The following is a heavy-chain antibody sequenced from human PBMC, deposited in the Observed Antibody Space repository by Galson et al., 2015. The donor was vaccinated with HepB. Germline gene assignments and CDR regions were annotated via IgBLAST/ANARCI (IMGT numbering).Heavy chain of an antibody. J-gene: IGHJ4*02. CDR3: AKDPYSSSYLYYFDY. D-gene: IGHD6-13*01. V-gene: IGHV3-23*01. Sequence: SLRLSCAASGFTFSSYAMSWVRQAPGKGLEWVSAISGSGGSTYYADSVKGRFTISRDNSKNTLYLQMNSLRAEDTAVYYCAKDPYSSSYLYYFDYWGQGTLVTVSS. CDR2: ISGSGGST. CDR1: GFTFSSYA.